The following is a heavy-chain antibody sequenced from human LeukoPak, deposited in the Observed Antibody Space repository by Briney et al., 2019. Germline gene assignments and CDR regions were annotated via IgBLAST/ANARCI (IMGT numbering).Heavy chain of an antibody. CDR3: AREEYYFDY. J-gene: IGHJ4*02. D-gene: IGHD3-10*01. V-gene: IGHV6-1*01. CDR1: GDSVSSNRAT. CDR2: TYYRSKWYY. Sequence: SQTLSLTCAISGDSVSSNRATCHWIRQSPPRGLEWLGRTYYRSKWYYDYAVSVKSRITINPDTSKNQFSLQLNSVTPEDTAVYYCAREEYYFDYWGQGTLVTVSS.